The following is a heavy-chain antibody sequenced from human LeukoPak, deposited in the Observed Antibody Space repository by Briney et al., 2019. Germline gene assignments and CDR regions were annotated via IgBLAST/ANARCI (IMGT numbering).Heavy chain of an antibody. Sequence: PGGSLRLSCAASGFTFSSYGMHWVRQAPGKGLEWVAVIWYDRSNKYYADSAKGRFTISRDNSKNTLYLQMNSLRAEDTAVYYCARDSEGIQLHLDYWGQGTLVTVSS. D-gene: IGHD5-18*01. CDR2: IWYDRSNK. V-gene: IGHV3-33*01. J-gene: IGHJ4*02. CDR1: GFTFSSYG. CDR3: ARDSEGIQLHLDY.